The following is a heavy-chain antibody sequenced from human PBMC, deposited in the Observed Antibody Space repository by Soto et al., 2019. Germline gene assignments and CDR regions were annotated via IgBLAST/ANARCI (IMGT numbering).Heavy chain of an antibody. CDR1: SGPDRSHN. CDR3: VRQGIDYLHGLVDV. CDR2: VYYTGDT. J-gene: IGHJ6*02. V-gene: IGHV4-59*08. Sequence: QVQLQQSGPRLVKPSETLSLTCTVSSGPDRSHNWGWIRQPPGRGLEWIGYVYYTGDTAYNPSLRGRVTISAYTSTNDISLTLNSVTAADTAGYYCVRQGIDYLHGLVDVWGQGTTVSVSS. D-gene: IGHD4-17*01.